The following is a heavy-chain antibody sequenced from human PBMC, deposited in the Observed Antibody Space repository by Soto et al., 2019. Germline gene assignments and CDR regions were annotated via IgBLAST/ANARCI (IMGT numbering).Heavy chain of an antibody. CDR3: ARECSDSIVGASDDAFDI. D-gene: IGHD1-26*01. CDR1: GFTVSSNY. CDR2: IYSGGST. J-gene: IGHJ3*02. Sequence: GGSLRLSCAASGFTVSSNYMSWVRQAPGKGLEWVSVIYSGGSTYYADSVKGRFTISRDNSKNTLYLQMNSLRAEDTAVYYCARECSDSIVGASDDAFDIWGQGTMVTVSS. V-gene: IGHV3-53*01.